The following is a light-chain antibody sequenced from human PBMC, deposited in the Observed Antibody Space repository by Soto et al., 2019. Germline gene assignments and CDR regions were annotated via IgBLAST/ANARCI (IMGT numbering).Light chain of an antibody. CDR2: EAS. V-gene: IGKV2D-29*02. Sequence: DVVITQTPLSLSVAPGQPASISCKSSQSLLHITGETFLFWYLQKPGQSPQLLIYEASTRVSGVPDRFSGSGSGTDFTLEISRVETDDVGIYYCMQSTQLPPTFGQGTRLEIK. J-gene: IGKJ5*01. CDR1: QSLLHITGETF. CDR3: MQSTQLPPT.